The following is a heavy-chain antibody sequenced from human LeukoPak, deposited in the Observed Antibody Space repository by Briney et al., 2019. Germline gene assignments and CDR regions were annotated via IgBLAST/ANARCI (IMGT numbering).Heavy chain of an antibody. J-gene: IGHJ4*02. V-gene: IGHV3-33*06. CDR3: AKDAQRGFDYSNSLEH. Sequence: GRSLRLSCAASGFTFSHYGMHWVRPAPGKGPEWVAVIWSDGSNKYYADSVKGRFTISRDNFKNTVSLQMNSLRTGDTAVYYCAKDAQRGFDYSNSLEHWGQGSLVTVSS. D-gene: IGHD4-11*01. CDR2: IWSDGSNK. CDR1: GFTFSHYG.